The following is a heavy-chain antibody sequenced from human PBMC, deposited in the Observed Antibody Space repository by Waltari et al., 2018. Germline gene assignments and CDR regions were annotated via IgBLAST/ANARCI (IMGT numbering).Heavy chain of an antibody. Sequence: QVQLQESGPGLVKPSETLSLTCAVSGYSISSGYYWGWLRQPPGKGLEWIGSIYHSGSTYYNPSLKSRVTISVDTSKNQFSLKLSSVTAADTAVYYCAREGDYDFWSGYFRPAEYFQHWGQGTLVTVSS. CDR3: AREGDYDFWSGYFRPAEYFQH. D-gene: IGHD3-3*01. CDR1: GYSISSGYY. V-gene: IGHV4-38-2*02. CDR2: IYHSGST. J-gene: IGHJ1*01.